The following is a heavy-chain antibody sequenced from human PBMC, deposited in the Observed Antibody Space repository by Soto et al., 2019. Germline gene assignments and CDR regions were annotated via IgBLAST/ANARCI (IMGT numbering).Heavy chain of an antibody. CDR3: ARGPRGFGAVYDY. V-gene: IGHV1-18*01. J-gene: IGHJ4*02. D-gene: IGHD3-10*01. CDR2: ISAYNGNT. CDR1: GYTFTSYG. Sequence: QVQLVQSGAEVKKPGASVKVSCKASGYTFTSYGISWVRQAPGQGLEWMGWISAYNGNTNYAQKLQGRVTMTTDTSASTDYMEVRSLGSDDTAVDYWARGPRGFGAVYDYWGQGTLVTVSS.